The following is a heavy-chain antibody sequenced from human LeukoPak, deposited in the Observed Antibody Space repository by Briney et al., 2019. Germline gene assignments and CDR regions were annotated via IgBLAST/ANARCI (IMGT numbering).Heavy chain of an antibody. CDR3: AKRISSSWYMIPALD. D-gene: IGHD6-13*01. Sequence: GGSLRLSCAASGFTFNDYAMHWVRQVPGKGLEWVSGISWNSGSIGYADSVKGRFTISRDDAKNFLYLQMNSLRPEDTALYYCAKRISSSWYMIPALDWGQGTLVTVSS. CDR2: ISWNSGSI. V-gene: IGHV3-9*01. J-gene: IGHJ4*02. CDR1: GFTFNDYA.